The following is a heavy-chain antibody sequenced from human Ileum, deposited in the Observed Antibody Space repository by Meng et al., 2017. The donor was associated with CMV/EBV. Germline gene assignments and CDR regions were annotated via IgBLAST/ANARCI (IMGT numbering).Heavy chain of an antibody. CDR1: GGSIRSSDYY. CDR2: SYYSGTT. CDR3: ARLAAYGDYYLDY. V-gene: IGHV4-39*01. Sequence: SETLSLTCLVSGGSIRSSDYYWGWIRQPPGKGLEWIGNSYYSGTTYYKPSLKSRVTISVDPSANQFSLTLTSVTAADTAIYYCARLAAYGDYYLDYWGQGTLVTVSS. J-gene: IGHJ4*02. D-gene: IGHD4-17*01.